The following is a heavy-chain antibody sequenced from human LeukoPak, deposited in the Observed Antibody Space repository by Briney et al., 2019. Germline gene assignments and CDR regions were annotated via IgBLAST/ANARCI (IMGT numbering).Heavy chain of an antibody. D-gene: IGHD3-16*02. J-gene: IGHJ4*02. CDR3: ARAGYTISSYRFDY. Sequence: SETLSLTCSVSGGSINSYWWSWIRQPAGKGLEFIGRIYTTGMTNYNPSLKSRVSMSVDTSKNRFSLELRSVTAADTAVYFCARAGYTISSYRFDYWGQGALVTVSS. CDR1: GGSINSYW. CDR2: IYTTGMT. V-gene: IGHV4-4*07.